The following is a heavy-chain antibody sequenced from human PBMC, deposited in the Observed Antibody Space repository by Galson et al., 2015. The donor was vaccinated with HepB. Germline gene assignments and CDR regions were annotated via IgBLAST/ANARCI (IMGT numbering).Heavy chain of an antibody. J-gene: IGHJ6*02. V-gene: IGHV1-69*04. CDR2: IIPILGIA. CDR3: AREFGELLQNYYYYYGMDV. D-gene: IGHD3-10*01. Sequence: SVKVSCKASGGTFSSYTISWARQAPGQGLEWMGRIIPILGIANYAQKFQGRVTITADKSTSTAYMELSSLRSEDTAVYYCAREFGELLQNYYYYYGMDVWGQGTTVTVSS. CDR1: GGTFSSYT.